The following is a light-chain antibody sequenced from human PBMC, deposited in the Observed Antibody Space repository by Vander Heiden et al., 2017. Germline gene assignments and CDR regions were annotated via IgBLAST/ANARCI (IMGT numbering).Light chain of an antibody. CDR3: QQCDSTPRT. Sequence: QMNQSPSSLSASVGDRVTITCQASQSISNYLNWYQQKPGKAPKLLIYDASNLETGVPSRFSGSGSGTDFTLTISSLQPEDIATYYCQQCDSTPRTFGQGTKVEIK. CDR2: DAS. V-gene: IGKV1-33*01. CDR1: QSISNY. J-gene: IGKJ1*01.